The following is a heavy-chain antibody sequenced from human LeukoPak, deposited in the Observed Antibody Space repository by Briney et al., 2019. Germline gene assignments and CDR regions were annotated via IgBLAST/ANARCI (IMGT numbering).Heavy chain of an antibody. CDR1: GGSISSYY. CDR2: IYTSGST. D-gene: IGHD2-21*02. J-gene: IGHJ3*02. CDR3: ARILAYCGGDCHDAFDI. V-gene: IGHV4-4*07. Sequence: PSETLSLTCTVSGGSISSYYWSWIRQPAGKGLEWIGRIYTSGSTNYNPSLKSRVTMSVDTSKNQFSLKLSSVTAADTAVYYCARILAYCGGDCHDAFDIWGQGTMVTVSS.